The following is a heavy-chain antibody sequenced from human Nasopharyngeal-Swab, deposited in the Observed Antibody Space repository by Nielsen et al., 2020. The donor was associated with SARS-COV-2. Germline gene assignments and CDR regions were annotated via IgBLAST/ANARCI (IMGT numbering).Heavy chain of an antibody. CDR1: GGSISSGGYY. CDR2: IYYSGST. D-gene: IGHD6-19*01. Sequence: GSLRLSCTVSGGSISSGGYYWSWIRQPPGKGLEWIGYIYYSGSTNYNHSLKSRVTISVDTSKNQFSLKLSSVTAADTAVYYCARSPRSYSSGWYYAFDIWGQGTMVTVSS. CDR3: ARSPRSYSSGWYYAFDI. V-gene: IGHV4-61*08. J-gene: IGHJ3*02.